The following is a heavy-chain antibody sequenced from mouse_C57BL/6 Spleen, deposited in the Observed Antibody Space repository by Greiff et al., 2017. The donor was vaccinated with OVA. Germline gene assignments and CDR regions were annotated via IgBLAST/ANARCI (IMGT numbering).Heavy chain of an antibody. CDR2: ISYDGSN. Sequence: EVKLMESGPGLVKPSQSLSLTCSVTGYSITSGYYWNWIRQFPGNKLEWMGYISYDGSNNYNPSLKNRISITRDTSKNQFFLKLNSVTTEDTATDYYARASSGYEVFAYWGQGTLVTVSA. J-gene: IGHJ3*01. CDR3: ARASSGYEVFAY. V-gene: IGHV3-6*01. D-gene: IGHD3-2*02. CDR1: GYSITSGYY.